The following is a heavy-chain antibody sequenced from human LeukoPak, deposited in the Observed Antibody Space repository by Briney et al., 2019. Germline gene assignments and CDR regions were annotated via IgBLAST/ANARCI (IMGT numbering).Heavy chain of an antibody. Sequence: SETLSLTWPVYGGPSGGSSWSWIRQPPGKGRDWIGEINHSGSTNYNPSLKSRVTISVDTSKNQFSLKLSSVTAADTAVYYCASYPAKYSSSSDNFDWGQGTLVTVSS. CDR3: ASYPAKYSSSSDNFD. J-gene: IGHJ4*02. CDR1: GGPSGGSS. D-gene: IGHD6-6*01. V-gene: IGHV4-34*01. CDR2: INHSGST.